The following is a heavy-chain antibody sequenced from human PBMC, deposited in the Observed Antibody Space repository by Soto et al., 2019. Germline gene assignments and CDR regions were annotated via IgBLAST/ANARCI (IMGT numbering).Heavy chain of an antibody. V-gene: IGHV3-49*04. CDR2: IRSKAYGGTT. Sequence: SLRLSCTSSGFTFVDYAMSWVRQAPGKGLEWVGFIRSKAYGGTTEYAASVKGRFTISRDDSKSIAYLQMNSLKTEDTAVYYCTRAKSEGAKYFDYWGQGTLVTVSS. CDR1: GFTFVDYA. CDR3: TRAKSEGAKYFDY. J-gene: IGHJ4*02. D-gene: IGHD1-26*01.